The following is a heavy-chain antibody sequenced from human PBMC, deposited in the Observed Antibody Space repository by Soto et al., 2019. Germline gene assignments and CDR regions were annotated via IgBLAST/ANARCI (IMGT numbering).Heavy chain of an antibody. CDR1: GGSISSGDYY. CDR3: ARVGDSVLVPPARVRWGWFDP. CDR2: IYYSGST. J-gene: IGHJ5*02. V-gene: IGHV4-30-4*01. Sequence: QVQLQESGPGLVKPSQTLSLTCTVSGGSISSGDYYWSWIRQPPGKGLEWIAYIYYSGSTYYNPFRKIRVTLSVDSSKHQRALKLRSVTAADSAMYYCARVGDSVLVPPARVRWGWFDPWGKGTLGTVSS. D-gene: IGHD2-2*01.